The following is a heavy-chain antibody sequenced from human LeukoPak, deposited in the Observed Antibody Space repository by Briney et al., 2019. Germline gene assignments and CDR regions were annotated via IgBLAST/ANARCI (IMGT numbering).Heavy chain of an antibody. Sequence: SETLSLTCTVSGGSISSYYWSWIRQPAGKGLEWIGRIYTSGSTNYNPSLKSRVTISVDTSKNQFSLKLSSVTAADTAVYYCARVAVNYYGSGSYPFDYWGQGALVTVSS. J-gene: IGHJ4*02. D-gene: IGHD3-10*01. V-gene: IGHV4-4*07. CDR1: GGSISSYY. CDR3: ARVAVNYYGSGSYPFDY. CDR2: IYTSGST.